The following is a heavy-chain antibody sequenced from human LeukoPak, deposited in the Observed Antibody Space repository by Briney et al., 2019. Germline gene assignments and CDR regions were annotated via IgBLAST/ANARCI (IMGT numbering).Heavy chain of an antibody. CDR2: ISGSGGST. Sequence: GGSLRLSCAASGFTFSSYAMSWVRQAPGKGLEWVSAISGSGGSTYYADSVKGRFTISRDNSKNTLYLQMNSLRAEDTAVYYCARGTWIQLWLPFDYWGQGTLVTVSS. D-gene: IGHD5-18*01. J-gene: IGHJ4*02. V-gene: IGHV3-23*01. CDR3: ARGTWIQLWLPFDY. CDR1: GFTFSSYA.